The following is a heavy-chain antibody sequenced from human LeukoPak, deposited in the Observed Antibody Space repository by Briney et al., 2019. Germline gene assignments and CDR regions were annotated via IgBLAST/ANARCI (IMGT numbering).Heavy chain of an antibody. Sequence: PSETLSLTCVVYGGSFSGYYWSWIRQPPGKGLEWIGEINHSGTTNYNPSLKSRVTISVDTSKNQFSLKLSSVTAADTAVYYCARGIAVAGGDYWGQGTLVTVSS. J-gene: IGHJ4*02. V-gene: IGHV4-34*01. CDR3: ARGIAVAGGDY. CDR2: INHSGTT. D-gene: IGHD6-19*01. CDR1: GGSFSGYY.